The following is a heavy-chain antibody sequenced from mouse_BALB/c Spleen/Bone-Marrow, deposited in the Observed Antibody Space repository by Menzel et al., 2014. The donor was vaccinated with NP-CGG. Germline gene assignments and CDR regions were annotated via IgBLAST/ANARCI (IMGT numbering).Heavy chain of an antibody. D-gene: IGHD1-1*01. CDR3: ASYYYGYYFDY. V-gene: IGHV14-3*02. J-gene: IGHJ2*01. Sequence: EVQLQQSGAELAKPGASVRLSCTASGFNIKDTYIHWVKQRPEQVLEWIGRIDPANGNTKYDPKSQGKATITADTSSNTAYLQLSSLTSEDTAVYYCASYYYGYYFDYWGQGTTLTVSS. CDR2: IDPANGNT. CDR1: GFNIKDTY.